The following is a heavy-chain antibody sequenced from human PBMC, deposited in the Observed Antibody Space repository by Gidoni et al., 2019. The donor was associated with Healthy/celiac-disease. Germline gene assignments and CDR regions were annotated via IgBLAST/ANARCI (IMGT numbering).Heavy chain of an antibody. CDR1: GGSISSYY. J-gene: IGHJ4*02. CDR3: ASLGTVGRGYYFDY. CDR2: IYYSGST. Sequence: QVQLQESGPGLVKPSETLSLTCTVSGGSISSYYWSWIRQPPGKGLEWIGYIYYSGSTNYNPSLKSRVTISVDTSKNQFSLKLSSVTAADTAVYYCASLGTVGRGYYFDYWGQGTLVTVSS. V-gene: IGHV4-59*01. D-gene: IGHD4-17*01.